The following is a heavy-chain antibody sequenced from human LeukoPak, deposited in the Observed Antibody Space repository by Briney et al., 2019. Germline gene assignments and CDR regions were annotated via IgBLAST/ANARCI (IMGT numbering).Heavy chain of an antibody. CDR1: GFTFSSYE. Sequence: GGSLRLSCAASGFTFSSYEMNWVRQAPGKGLEWVANIKEDGSEKYYVDSVKGRFTISRDNANKSLYLQMNSLRAEDTAVYYCATWGSGSFDYWGQGTLVTVSS. CDR2: IKEDGSEK. J-gene: IGHJ4*02. CDR3: ATWGSGSFDY. D-gene: IGHD3-10*01. V-gene: IGHV3-7*01.